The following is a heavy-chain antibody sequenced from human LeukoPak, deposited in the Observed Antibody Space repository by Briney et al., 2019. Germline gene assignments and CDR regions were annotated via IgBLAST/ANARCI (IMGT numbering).Heavy chain of an antibody. CDR3: ARDKYRDGSGSLYGMDV. D-gene: IGHD3-10*01. J-gene: IGHJ6*02. CDR2: IYYSGST. CDR1: GGSISSGGYY. V-gene: IGHV4-31*03. Sequence: PSQTLSLTCTVSGGSISSGGYYWSWIRQHPGKGLEWIGYIYYSGSTYYNPSLKSRVTISVDTSKNQFSLKLSSVTAADTAVYYCARDKYRDGSGSLYGMDVWGQGTTVTVSS.